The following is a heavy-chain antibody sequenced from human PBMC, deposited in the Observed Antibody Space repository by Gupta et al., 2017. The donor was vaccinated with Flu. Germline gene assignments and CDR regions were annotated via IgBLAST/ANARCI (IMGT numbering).Heavy chain of an antibody. CDR3: ARLQCSGTSCSQGGAFDV. CDR2: ISYKGND. Sequence: GEGLEWIGYISYKGNDYYSPSLNSRISMSLDRSQNQFSVNLISVTAADAAVYYCARLQCSGTSCSQGGAFDVWGRGTMVTVSS. D-gene: IGHD2-2*01. V-gene: IGHV4-31*02. J-gene: IGHJ3*01.